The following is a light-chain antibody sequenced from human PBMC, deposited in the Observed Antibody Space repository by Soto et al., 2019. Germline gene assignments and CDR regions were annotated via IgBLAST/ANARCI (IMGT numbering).Light chain of an antibody. Sequence: EIVLTQSPATLSLSPGERATLSCRASQSVSSYLAWYQQKPGQAPRLLIYDASSRATGSPARFSGSGSGTDFTLTISSLAPEDFAVYDCQQRSNSFTFGPGTKVDIK. CDR3: QQRSNSFT. CDR1: QSVSSY. J-gene: IGKJ3*01. V-gene: IGKV3-11*01. CDR2: DAS.